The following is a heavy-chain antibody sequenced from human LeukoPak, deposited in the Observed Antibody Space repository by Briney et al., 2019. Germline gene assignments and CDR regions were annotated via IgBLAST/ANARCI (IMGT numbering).Heavy chain of an antibody. D-gene: IGHD2-21*01. CDR3: ARDNLIGRFDP. V-gene: IGHV3-20*04. J-gene: IGHJ5*02. CDR1: GFTFYDYG. CDR2: INWNGGST. Sequence: PGGSLRLSCAASGFTFYDYGMSWVRHAPGKGLEWVSGINWNGGSTGYADSVKGGFTISRDNAKNSLYLQMNSLRAEDTALYYCARDNLIGRFDPGGQGTLVTVSS.